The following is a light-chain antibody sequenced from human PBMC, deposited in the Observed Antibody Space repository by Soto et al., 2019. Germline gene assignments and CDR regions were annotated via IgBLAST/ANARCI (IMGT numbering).Light chain of an antibody. Sequence: FMLTQPHSVSESPGKTVTISCTRSSGSIASNYVQWYQQRPGSAPTTVIYEDNQRPSGVPDRFSGSIDRSSNSASLTISGLKTEDEADYYCQSYDSSHQVFGGGTKLTVL. CDR2: EDN. CDR3: QSYDSSHQV. V-gene: IGLV6-57*04. CDR1: SGSIASNY. J-gene: IGLJ2*01.